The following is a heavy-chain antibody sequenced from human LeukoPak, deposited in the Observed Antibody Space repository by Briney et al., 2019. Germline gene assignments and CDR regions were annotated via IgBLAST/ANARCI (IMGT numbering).Heavy chain of an antibody. D-gene: IGHD1-14*01. CDR2: MCGSAGCT. CDR3: VRDRPNYHEIVGHYYNRDGDH. J-gene: IGHJ5*02. V-gene: IGHV3-23*01. Sequence: RSGGSLRLSCAASGFTFNIYAMSWVRLAPGKGLQWVASMCGSAGCTFYADSMKGRFTISRDNSKNTLYLQMNSLRAEDTAIYYCVRDRPNYHEIVGHYYNRDGDHWGQGTLVTVSS. CDR1: GFTFNIYA.